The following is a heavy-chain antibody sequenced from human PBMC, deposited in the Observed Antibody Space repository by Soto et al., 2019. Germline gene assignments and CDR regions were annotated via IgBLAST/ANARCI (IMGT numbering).Heavy chain of an antibody. Sequence: EVQLVESVGGLVQPGGSLRLSCAASGFTFSSYWMHWVRQAPGKGLVWVSSISTDASSTSYADPVKVRFTISRDNAKNTLYLQMNSVRAEDTAVYYCARLPNKSPQNWGQGTLVIVSP. CDR2: ISTDASST. J-gene: IGHJ1*01. CDR1: GFTFSSYW. CDR3: ARLPNKSPQN. V-gene: IGHV3-74*01.